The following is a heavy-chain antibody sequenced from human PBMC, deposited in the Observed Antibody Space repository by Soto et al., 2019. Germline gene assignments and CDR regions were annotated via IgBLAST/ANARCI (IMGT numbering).Heavy chain of an antibody. V-gene: IGHV1-3*01. Sequence: QVQLVQSGAEVKKPGASVKVSRKASGYTFTSYAMHWVRQAPGQRLEWMGWINAGNGNTKYSQKFQGRVTITRDTSASTAYMELSSLRSEDTAVYYCARDQGVTMVRGVIYYYYGMDVWGQGTTVTVSS. J-gene: IGHJ6*02. D-gene: IGHD3-10*01. CDR2: INAGNGNT. CDR1: GYTFTSYA. CDR3: ARDQGVTMVRGVIYYYYGMDV.